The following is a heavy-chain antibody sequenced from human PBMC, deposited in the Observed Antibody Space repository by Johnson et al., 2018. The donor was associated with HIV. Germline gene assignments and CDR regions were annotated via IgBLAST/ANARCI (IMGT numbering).Heavy chain of an antibody. J-gene: IGHJ3*02. CDR1: GFIVSSNY. CDR2: IYSGGST. V-gene: IGHV3-66*01. Sequence: VLLVESGGGLVQPGGSLRLSCAASGFIVSSNYMNWVRQAPGKGLEWVSVIYSGGSTYHADSVKGRFIISRDNSKSTLYLQMNSLRVEDTAVYYCAREGAWEVRPGAFDIWGQGTMVTVSS. D-gene: IGHD1-26*01. CDR3: AREGAWEVRPGAFDI.